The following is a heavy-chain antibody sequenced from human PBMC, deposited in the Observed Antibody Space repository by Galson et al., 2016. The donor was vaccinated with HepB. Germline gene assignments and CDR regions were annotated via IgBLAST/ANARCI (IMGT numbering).Heavy chain of an antibody. Sequence: SETLSLTCTVPGGSISRYYWSWMRQPPGNRLEWLGYVYYSGITNYSPPLQSRVTMSVDTSKNQVALELTSVTAADTAVYHCARNDGSSGGAFDIWGQGVMVTVSS. CDR3: ARNDGSSGGAFDI. CDR2: VYYSGIT. D-gene: IGHD6-13*01. V-gene: IGHV4-59*08. CDR1: GGSISRYY. J-gene: IGHJ3*02.